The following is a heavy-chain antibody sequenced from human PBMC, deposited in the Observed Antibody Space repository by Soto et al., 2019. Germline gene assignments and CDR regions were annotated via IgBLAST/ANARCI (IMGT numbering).Heavy chain of an antibody. D-gene: IGHD3-22*01. V-gene: IGHV3-11*01. J-gene: IGHJ4*02. CDR2: IGDTGRTT. CDR3: ARVDNRRMPMTGVPFDH. Sequence: PGGSLRLSCAASGFTFSDYYMSWIRQAPGKGLEWVSYIGDTGRTTYYADSVRGRFTISRDNAKTSLYLQINSLRAEDTAVYYCARVDNRRMPMTGVPFDHWGQGTLVTVSS. CDR1: GFTFSDYY.